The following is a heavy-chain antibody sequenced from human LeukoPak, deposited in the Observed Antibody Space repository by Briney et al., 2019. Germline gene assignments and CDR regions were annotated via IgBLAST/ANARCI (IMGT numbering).Heavy chain of an antibody. D-gene: IGHD3-22*01. CDR2: ISSSSSTM. Sequence: GGSLRLSCAASGFNLRDYNMNWVRQAPGKGLEWVSYISSSSSTMYYADSVKGRFTISRDNARNSLYLQMNSLRAEDTAVYHCARGVPVVVSDWYFDLWGRGTLVTASS. V-gene: IGHV3-48*04. J-gene: IGHJ2*01. CDR1: GFNLRDYN. CDR3: ARGVPVVVSDWYFDL.